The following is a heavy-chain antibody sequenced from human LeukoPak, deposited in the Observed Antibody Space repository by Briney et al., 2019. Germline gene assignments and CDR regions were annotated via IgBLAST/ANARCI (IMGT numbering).Heavy chain of an antibody. CDR1: GASISSYY. D-gene: IGHD3-3*01. Sequence: SETLSLTCTVSGASISSYYWSWIRQPTGKGLEWIGRIYTSGSTNYNPSLKSRVTMSVDTSKNQFSLKLSSVTAADTAVYYCARGPGSGYPYYFDYWGQGTLVTVSS. CDR2: IYTSGST. CDR3: ARGPGSGYPYYFDY. V-gene: IGHV4-4*07. J-gene: IGHJ4*02.